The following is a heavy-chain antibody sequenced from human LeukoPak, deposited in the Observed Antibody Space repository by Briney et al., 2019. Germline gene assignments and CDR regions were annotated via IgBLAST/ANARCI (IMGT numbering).Heavy chain of an antibody. CDR2: IKQDGSEK. CDR1: GFTFSSYW. V-gene: IGHV3-7*01. CDR3: AGRLIFGVGPFDY. Sequence: PGGSLRLSCAASGFTFSSYWMSWVRQAPGKGLEWVANIKQDGSEKYFVDSVKGRFTISRDNAKNSLYLQMNSLRAEDTAVYYCAGRLIFGVGPFDYWGQGTLVTVSS. D-gene: IGHD3-3*01. J-gene: IGHJ4*02.